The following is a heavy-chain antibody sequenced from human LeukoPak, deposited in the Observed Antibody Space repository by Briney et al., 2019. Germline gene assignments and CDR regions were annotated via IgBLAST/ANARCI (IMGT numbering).Heavy chain of an antibody. V-gene: IGHV1-69*04. D-gene: IGHD3-10*01. CDR3: ARKGAITMVRGVIIYDDY. Sequence: SVKVSCKASGGTFSSYAISWVRQAPGQGLEWMGRIIPILGIANYAQKFQGRVTITADKSTSTAYMELSSLRSEDTTVYYCARKGAITMVRGVIIYDDYWGQGTLVTVSS. CDR2: IIPILGIA. CDR1: GGTFSSYA. J-gene: IGHJ4*02.